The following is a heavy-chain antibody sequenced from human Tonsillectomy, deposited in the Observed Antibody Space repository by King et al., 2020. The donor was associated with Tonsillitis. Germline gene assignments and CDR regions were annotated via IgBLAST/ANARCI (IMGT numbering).Heavy chain of an antibody. D-gene: IGHD3-22*01. V-gene: IGHV1-2*06. CDR1: GYSFAAYS. CDR2: INPNSGGT. CDR3: ARDDDSSGYYHTFDY. J-gene: IGHJ4*02. Sequence: QLVQSGAEVKKPGASVNVSCKASGYSFAAYSIHWVRQAPGHGLEWMGRINPNSGGTNYAQNFQGRVTMTRDTYIGTAYMELSRLRSDVMAVYFCARDDDSSGYYHTFDYWGQGTLVTVSS.